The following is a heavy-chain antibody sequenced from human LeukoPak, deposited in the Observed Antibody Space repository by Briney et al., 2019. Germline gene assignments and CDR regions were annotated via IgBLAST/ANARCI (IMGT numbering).Heavy chain of an antibody. CDR2: MNPNSGNT. V-gene: IGHV1-8*01. D-gene: IGHD4-17*01. CDR3: ARGLDYGDYVSTY. J-gene: IGHJ4*02. Sequence: VASVKVSCKASGYTFTSYDINWVRQATGQGLEWMGWMNPNSGNTGYAQKFQGRVTMTRNTSISTAYMGLSSLRSEDTAVYYCARGLDYGDYVSTYWGQGTLVTVSS. CDR1: GYTFTSYD.